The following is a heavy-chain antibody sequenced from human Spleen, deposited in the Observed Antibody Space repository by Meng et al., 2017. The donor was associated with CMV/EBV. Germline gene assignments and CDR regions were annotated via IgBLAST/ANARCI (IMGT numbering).Heavy chain of an antibody. CDR3: ARWRGYFDY. Sequence: QRQLVHSGGGLGKPGGSLRLSCAASRFTFSDYYMSWIRQAPGKGLEWISYISSSSTIHYADSVRGRFTISRDNAKKSLNLQMDSLRAEDTAVYYCARWRGYFDYWGQGTLVTVSS. J-gene: IGHJ4*02. CDR2: ISSSSTI. V-gene: IGHV3-11*01. CDR1: RFTFSDYY.